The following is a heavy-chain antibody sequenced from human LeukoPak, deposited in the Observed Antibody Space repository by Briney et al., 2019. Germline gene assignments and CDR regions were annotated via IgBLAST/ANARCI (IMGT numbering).Heavy chain of an antibody. Sequence: PSETLSLTCTVSGGSISSGGYYWSWIRQPAGKGLEWIGRIYTSGSTNYNPSLKSRVTISVDTSKNQFSLKLSSVTAADTAVYYCARDRVPITMVRGVIIPKGDAFDIWGQGTMVTVSS. CDR1: GGSISSGGYY. J-gene: IGHJ3*02. CDR3: ARDRVPITMVRGVIIPKGDAFDI. D-gene: IGHD3-10*01. CDR2: IYTSGST. V-gene: IGHV4-61*02.